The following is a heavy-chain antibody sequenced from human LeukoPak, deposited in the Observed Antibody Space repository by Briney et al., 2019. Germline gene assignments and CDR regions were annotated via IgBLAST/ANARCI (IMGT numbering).Heavy chain of an antibody. CDR2: IYTSGST. V-gene: IGHV4-4*07. D-gene: IGHD3-22*01. CDR3: ARNGDDSSDYYYFDY. CDR1: GGSISSYY. Sequence: SSETLSLTCTVSGGSISSYYWSWIRQPAGKGLEWIGRIYTSGSTNYNPSLKSRVTISVDTSKNQFSLKLSSVTAADTAIYYCARNGDDSSDYYYFDYWGQGTLVTVSS. J-gene: IGHJ4*02.